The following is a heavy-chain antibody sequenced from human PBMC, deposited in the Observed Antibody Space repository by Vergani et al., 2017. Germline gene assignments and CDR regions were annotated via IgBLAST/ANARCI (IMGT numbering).Heavy chain of an antibody. V-gene: IGHV4-30-2*05. J-gene: IGHJ3*02. CDR3: ARGRGDDYVWVSYRYTADAFDI. D-gene: IGHD3-16*02. CDR1: GGSISSGGYS. CDR2: IYYSGST. Sequence: QLQLQESGSGLVKPSQTLSLTCAVSGGSISSGGYSWSWIRQPPGKGLEWIGYIYYSGSTYYNPSLKSRVTISVDTSKNQFSLKLSSVTAADTAVYYCARGRGDDYVWVSYRYTADAFDIWGQGTMVTVSS.